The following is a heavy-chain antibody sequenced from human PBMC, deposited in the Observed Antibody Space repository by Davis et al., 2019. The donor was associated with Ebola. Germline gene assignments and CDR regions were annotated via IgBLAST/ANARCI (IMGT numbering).Heavy chain of an antibody. V-gene: IGHV3-20*04. CDR3: ATQGEGFEH. J-gene: IGHJ5*02. CDR1: GTPFDQYG. D-gene: IGHD3-16*01. CDR2: VSRDGYRS. Sequence: PGGSLRLSCAVSGTPFDQYGMSWVRQSPGKGLEWVSGVSRDGYRSGYAESMKGRVHISRDHAKNLLFLDMPSLTVEDTGVYYCATQGEGFEHWGQGTLVTVSS.